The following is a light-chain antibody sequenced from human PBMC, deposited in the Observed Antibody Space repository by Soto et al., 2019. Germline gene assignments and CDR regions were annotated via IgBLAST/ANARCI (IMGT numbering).Light chain of an antibody. Sequence: QSVLTQPASVSGSPGQLITISCTGTSSDVGDFDCVSWYQQHPGKAPKLMIYEVSDRPSGVSNRFSGSKSGDTASLTISGLQAEDEADYYCSSYTSSSTLVFGGGTKVTVL. V-gene: IGLV2-14*01. CDR1: SSDVGDFDC. CDR2: EVS. J-gene: IGLJ2*01. CDR3: SSYTSSSTLV.